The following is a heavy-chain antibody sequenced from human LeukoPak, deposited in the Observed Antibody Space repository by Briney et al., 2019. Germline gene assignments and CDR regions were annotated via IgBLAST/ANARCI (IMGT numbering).Heavy chain of an antibody. CDR2: IIPILGIA. D-gene: IGHD2-15*01. Sequence: ASVKVSCKASGGTFSSYAISWVRQAPGQGLEWMGRIIPILGIANYALKFQGRVTITADKSTSTAYMELSSLRSEDTAVYYCARDGGGYCSGGSCYSIPDYWGQGTLVTVSS. CDR3: ARDGGGYCSGGSCYSIPDY. CDR1: GGTFSSYA. V-gene: IGHV1-69*04. J-gene: IGHJ4*02.